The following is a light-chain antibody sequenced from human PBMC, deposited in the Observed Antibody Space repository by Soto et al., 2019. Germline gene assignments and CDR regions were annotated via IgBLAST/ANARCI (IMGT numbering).Light chain of an antibody. V-gene: IGKV3-20*01. CDR3: EQYGSTPYT. Sequence: ELVVTQSPVTLSLSPGERATLSCRASQSISGNSLAWYQQRPGQAPRLLIYGASSRATGTPDRFSGSGSGTDFTLTISRLEPEDFAVYYCEQYGSTPYTFGPGTKVDIK. CDR1: QSISGNS. J-gene: IGKJ3*01. CDR2: GAS.